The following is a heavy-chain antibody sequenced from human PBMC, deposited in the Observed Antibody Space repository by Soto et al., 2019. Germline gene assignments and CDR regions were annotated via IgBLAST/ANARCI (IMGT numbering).Heavy chain of an antibody. CDR3: AARRTGSTRHLDD. CDR1: GGSISSSNW. D-gene: IGHD3-9*01. Sequence: PSETLSLTCDVSGGSISSSNWWTWVRQPPGKGLEWIGEMYHRGSSNYTPSLKSRVTISVDKSMNQFSLKLSSVTAADTAVYYCAARRTGSTRHLDDWGQGTLVTVPS. V-gene: IGHV4-4*02. CDR2: MYHRGSS. J-gene: IGHJ4*02.